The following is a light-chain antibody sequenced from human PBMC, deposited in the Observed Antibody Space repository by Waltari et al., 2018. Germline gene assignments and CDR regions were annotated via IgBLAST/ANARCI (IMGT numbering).Light chain of an antibody. J-gene: IGLJ3*02. Sequence: QSALTQPASVSGSPGQSITISCPGPSSDAGGYNYVSWYQQHPGKAPKLMIYEVSNRPSGVSNRFSGSKSGNTASLTISGLQAEDEADYYCSSYTSSSTLVFGGGTKLTVL. V-gene: IGLV2-14*01. CDR1: SSDAGGYNY. CDR2: EVS. CDR3: SSYTSSSTLV.